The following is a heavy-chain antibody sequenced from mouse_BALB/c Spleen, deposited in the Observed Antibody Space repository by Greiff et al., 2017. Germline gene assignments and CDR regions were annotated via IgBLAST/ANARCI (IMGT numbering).Heavy chain of an antibody. CDR2: ISSGSSTI. V-gene: IGHV5-17*02. D-gene: IGHD2-2*01. CDR3: ARRDYGYDDYAMDY. Sequence: EVQRVESGGGLVQPGGSRKLSCAASGFTFSSFGMHWVRQAPEKGLEWVAYISSGSSTIYYADTVKGRFTISRDNPKNTLFLQMTSLRSEDTAMYYCARRDYGYDDYAMDYWGQGTSVTVSS. CDR1: GFTFSSFG. J-gene: IGHJ4*01.